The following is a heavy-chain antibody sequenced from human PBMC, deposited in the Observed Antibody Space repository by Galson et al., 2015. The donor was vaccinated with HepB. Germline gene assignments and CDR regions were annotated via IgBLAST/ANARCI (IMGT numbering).Heavy chain of an antibody. J-gene: IGHJ4*02. V-gene: IGHV3-23*01. CDR3: AKRWDYSDF. Sequence: SLRLSCAASGFTFSSYPMMWARQAPGKGLEWVSIISGSGDKTYYADSVKGRFTFSRDNSKNTMYLQMDSLTVDDTAVYYCAKRWDYSDFWGQGTLVTVSS. D-gene: IGHD4-23*01. CDR1: GFTFSSYP. CDR2: ISGSGDKT.